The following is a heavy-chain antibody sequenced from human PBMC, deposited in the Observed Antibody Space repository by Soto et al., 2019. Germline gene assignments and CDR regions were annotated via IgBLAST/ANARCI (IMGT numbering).Heavy chain of an antibody. CDR2: INPNSGGT. CDR3: ARAKIFGVVIISSFDY. D-gene: IGHD3-3*01. V-gene: IGHV1-2*02. CDR1: GYTFTGYY. J-gene: IGHJ4*02. Sequence: ASVKVSCKASGYTFTGYYMHWVRQAPGQGLEWMGWINPNSGGTNYAQKFQGRVTMTRDTSISTAYMELSRLRSDDTAVYYCARAKIFGVVIISSFDYWGQGTLVTVSS.